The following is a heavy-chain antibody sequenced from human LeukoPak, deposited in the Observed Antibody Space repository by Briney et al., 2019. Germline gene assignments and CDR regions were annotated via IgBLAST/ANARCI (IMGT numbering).Heavy chain of an antibody. CDR1: GYTFTGYY. CDR3: ARGVVPAAFFHFDY. Sequence: GASVKVSCKASGYTFTGYYMHWVRQAPGQGLEWMGWINPNSGGTNYAQKFQGRVTMTRDTSISTAYMELSRLRSDDTAVYYCARGVVPAAFFHFDYWGQGTLVTVSS. D-gene: IGHD2-2*01. V-gene: IGHV1-2*02. J-gene: IGHJ4*02. CDR2: INPNSGGT.